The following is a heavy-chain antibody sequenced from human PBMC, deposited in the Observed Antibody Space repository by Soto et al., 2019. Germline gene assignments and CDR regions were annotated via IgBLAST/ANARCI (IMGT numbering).Heavy chain of an antibody. J-gene: IGHJ5*02. CDR2: IRAGDGYT. Sequence: ASVKVSCKTSGYTFTTSAIHWVRQAPGQSLEGMGLIRAGDGYTNYSQKFQGSVTFTRDTSASTAYMDLSSLRSEDTSVYFCARNDFWSSNNGFDPWGQGTMVTVSS. CDR1: GYTFTTSA. V-gene: IGHV1-3*01. CDR3: ARNDFWSSNNGFDP. D-gene: IGHD3-3*01.